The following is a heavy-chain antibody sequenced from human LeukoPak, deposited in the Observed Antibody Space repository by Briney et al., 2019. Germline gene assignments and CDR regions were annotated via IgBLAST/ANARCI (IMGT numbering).Heavy chain of an antibody. CDR3: ARAPSVRVNYYDSSGHPYFQH. J-gene: IGHJ1*01. CDR1: GGSISSSSYY. D-gene: IGHD3-22*01. Sequence: SETLSLTCTVSGGSISSSSYYWGWIRQPPGKGLEWIGSIYYSGSTYYNPSLKSRVTISVDTSKNQFSLKLSSVTAADTAVYYCARAPSVRVNYYDSSGHPYFQHWGQGTLVTVSS. CDR2: IYYSGST. V-gene: IGHV4-39*07.